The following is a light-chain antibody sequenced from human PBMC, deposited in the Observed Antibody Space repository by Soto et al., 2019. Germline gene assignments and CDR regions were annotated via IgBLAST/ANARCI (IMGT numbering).Light chain of an antibody. CDR2: DVS. J-gene: IGKJ1*01. V-gene: IGKV3-15*01. CDR3: QQYNNWPT. Sequence: ILLTQSPATLSASPGERVTLSCRASQSVYYNLAWYQQRPGQAPRVLIYDVSTRATGVPARFSGAGSGREFTLTISSLQSEDVAFYYCQQYNNWPTFGQGTKVQIK. CDR1: QSVYYN.